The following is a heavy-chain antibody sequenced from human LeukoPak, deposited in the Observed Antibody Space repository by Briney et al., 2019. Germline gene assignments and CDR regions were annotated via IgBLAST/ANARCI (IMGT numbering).Heavy chain of an antibody. CDR1: GFTFSIYS. V-gene: IGHV3-21*01. D-gene: IGHD6-13*01. J-gene: IGHJ6*03. Sequence: GGSLRLSCAASGFTFSIYSMNWVRQASGKGLEWVSSISSSSSYIYYADSVKGRFTISRDNAKNSLYLQMNSLRAEDTAVYYCARDWSGSSSWYTPLYYYYYYMDVWGKGTTVTVSS. CDR3: ARDWSGSSSWYTPLYYYYYYMDV. CDR2: ISSSSSYI.